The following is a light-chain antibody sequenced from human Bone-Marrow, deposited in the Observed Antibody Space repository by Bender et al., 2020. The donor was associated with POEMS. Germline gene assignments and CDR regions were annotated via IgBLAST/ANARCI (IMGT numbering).Light chain of an antibody. CDR3: SSYTTKTTWV. V-gene: IGLV2-14*02. CDR2: DVS. J-gene: IGLJ3*02. CDR1: SSDVGSYNL. Sequence: QSALTQPASVSGSPGQSITISCTGTSSDVGSYNLVSWYQQHPGKAPKLMIYDVSYRPAWLSDRFSGSKSGNTAYLTISGLQAEDEADYYCSSYTTKTTWVFGGGTKLTVL.